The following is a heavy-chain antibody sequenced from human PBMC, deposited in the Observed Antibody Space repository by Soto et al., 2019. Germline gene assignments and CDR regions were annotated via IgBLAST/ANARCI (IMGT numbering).Heavy chain of an antibody. J-gene: IGHJ3*02. CDR1: GGSISSGGYS. Sequence: QLQLQESGSGLVKPSQTLSLTCAVSGGSISSGGYSWSWIRQPPRKGLEWIGYIYHTGTSYYNPSLKSRVTLSVDMSNNQFSLKLSSVTAADTAVYYCARVGANAFDIWGQGTMVTVSS. D-gene: IGHD3-10*01. CDR3: ARVGANAFDI. CDR2: IYHTGTS. V-gene: IGHV4-30-2*01.